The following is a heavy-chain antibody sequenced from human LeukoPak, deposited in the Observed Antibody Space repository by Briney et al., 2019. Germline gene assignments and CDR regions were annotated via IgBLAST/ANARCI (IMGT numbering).Heavy chain of an antibody. D-gene: IGHD3-10*01. V-gene: IGHV3-23*01. CDR2: ISGSGGST. CDR3: ARHLWFGELFPDAFDI. CDR1: GFTFSSYA. Sequence: GGSLRLSCAASGFTFSSYAMSWVRQAPGKGLEWVSAISGSGGSTYYADSVRGRFTISRDNSKNTLYLQMNSLRAEDTAVYYCARHLWFGELFPDAFDIWGQGTMVTVSS. J-gene: IGHJ3*02.